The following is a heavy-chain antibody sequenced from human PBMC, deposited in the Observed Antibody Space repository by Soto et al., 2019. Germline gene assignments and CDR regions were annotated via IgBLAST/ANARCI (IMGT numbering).Heavy chain of an antibody. CDR3: ATYVRPNSSSNSFWYFDY. D-gene: IGHD6-6*01. Sequence: GGSLRLSCAASGFTFSSYWMHWVRQAPGKGLVWVSRINSDGSSTSYADSVKGRFTISRDNAKNTLYLQMNSLRAEDTAVYYCATYVRPNSSSNSFWYFDYWGQGTLVTVSS. V-gene: IGHV3-74*01. J-gene: IGHJ4*02. CDR2: INSDGSST. CDR1: GFTFSSYW.